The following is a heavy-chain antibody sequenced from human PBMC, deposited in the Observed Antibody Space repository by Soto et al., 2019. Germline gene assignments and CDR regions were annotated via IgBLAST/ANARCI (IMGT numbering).Heavy chain of an antibody. J-gene: IGHJ4*02. V-gene: IGHV3-23*01. CDR2: ISGSGGST. CDR1: GFTFSSYA. Sequence: GGSLRLSCAASGFTFSSYAMSWVRQAPGKGLEWVSAISGSGGSTYYADSVKGRFTISRDNSKNTLYLQMNSLRAEDTAVYYCAKVGLFGVVIDGYFDYWGQGTPVTVSS. D-gene: IGHD3-3*01. CDR3: AKVGLFGVVIDGYFDY.